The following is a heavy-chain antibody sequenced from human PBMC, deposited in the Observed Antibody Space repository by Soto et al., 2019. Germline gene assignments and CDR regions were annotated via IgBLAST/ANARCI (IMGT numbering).Heavy chain of an antibody. CDR3: ARDAQHDFWSGSPYGMDV. J-gene: IGHJ6*04. CDR2: IYSGGST. CDR1: GFTVSSNY. V-gene: IGHV3-53*01. D-gene: IGHD3-3*01. Sequence: GGSLRLSCAASGFTVSSNYMSWVRQAPGKGLEWVSVIYSGGSTYYADSVKGRFTISRDNSKNTLYLQMNSLRAEDTAVYYCARDAQHDFWSGSPYGMDVWGKGTTVTVSS.